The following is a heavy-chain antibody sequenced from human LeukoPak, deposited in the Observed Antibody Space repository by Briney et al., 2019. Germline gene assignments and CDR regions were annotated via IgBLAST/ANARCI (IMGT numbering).Heavy chain of an antibody. D-gene: IGHD2-15*01. V-gene: IGHV4-61*02. CDR1: GGSISSGSYY. CDR2: IYTSGST. CDR3: ARVYPTGYCSGGSCNAEFDP. J-gene: IGHJ5*02. Sequence: SQTLSLTCTVSGGSISSGSYYWSWIRQPAGKGLEWIGRIYTSGSTSYNPSLKSRVTISVDTSKNQFSLKLSSVTAADTAVYYCARVYPTGYCSGGSCNAEFDPWGQGTLVTVSS.